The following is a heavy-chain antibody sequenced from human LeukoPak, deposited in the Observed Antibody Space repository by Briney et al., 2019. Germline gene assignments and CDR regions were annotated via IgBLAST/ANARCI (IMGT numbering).Heavy chain of an antibody. CDR3: ARDPEEQQPLSWFDP. J-gene: IGHJ5*02. CDR1: GYTFTSYD. D-gene: IGHD6-13*01. CDR2: MNPNSGNT. V-gene: IGHV1-8*01. Sequence: ASVKVSCKASGYTFTSYDINWVRQATGQGLEWMGWMNPNSGNTGYAQKFQGRVTMTRNTSISTAYMELSSLRSDDTAVYYCARDPEEQQPLSWFDPWGQGTLVTVSS.